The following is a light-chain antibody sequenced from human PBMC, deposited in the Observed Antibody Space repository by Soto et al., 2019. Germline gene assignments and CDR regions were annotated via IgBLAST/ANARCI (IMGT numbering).Light chain of an antibody. Sequence: EIVMTQSPATLSVSPGEGATLSCRASQSVSSKLAWYQQKPGQAPRLLIYGASTRATGIPARFSGSGSGTEFTLIISSLQSEDFATYYCQQVNSFPLTFGGGTKVDIK. CDR3: QQVNSFPLT. J-gene: IGKJ4*01. CDR1: QSVSSK. CDR2: GAS. V-gene: IGKV3-15*01.